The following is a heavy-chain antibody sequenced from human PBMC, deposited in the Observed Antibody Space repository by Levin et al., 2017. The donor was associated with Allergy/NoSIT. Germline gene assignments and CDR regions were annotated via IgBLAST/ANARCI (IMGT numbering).Heavy chain of an antibody. J-gene: IGHJ4*02. D-gene: IGHD3-22*01. CDR3: AKEKDSSDWSLGCFDY. Sequence: GGSLRLSCAASGFTFSSYGMHWVRQAPGKGLEWVAVISYDGSNKYYADSVKGRFTISRDNSKNTLYLQMNSLRAEDTAVYYCAKEKDSSDWSLGCFDYWGQGTLVTVSS. V-gene: IGHV3-30*18. CDR1: GFTFSSYG. CDR2: ISYDGSNK.